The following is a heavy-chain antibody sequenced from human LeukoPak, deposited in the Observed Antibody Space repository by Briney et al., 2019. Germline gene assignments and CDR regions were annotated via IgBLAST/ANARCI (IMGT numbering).Heavy chain of an antibody. Sequence: GGSLRLSCAASGFTFSSYGMHWVRQAPGKGLEWVAVIWYDGSNKYYADSVKGRFTISRDNAKNTLYLQMNSLRAEDTAVYYCARDPRYYYYYMDVWGKGTTVTVSS. CDR1: GFTFSSYG. CDR2: IWYDGSNK. V-gene: IGHV3-33*01. CDR3: ARDPRYYYYYMDV. J-gene: IGHJ6*03.